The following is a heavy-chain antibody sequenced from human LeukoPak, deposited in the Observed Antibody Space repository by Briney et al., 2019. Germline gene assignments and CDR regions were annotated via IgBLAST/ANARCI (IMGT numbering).Heavy chain of an antibody. CDR3: AKGSDRSGSYYLDY. Sequence: PGGSLRLSCAASAFTFGNCAMNWVRQAPGKGLEWVSGLSGSGASTYYADSVKGRFTISRDNSKNTLYLQMNRLRAGDTAVYYCAKGSDRSGSYYLDYWGQGTLVTVSS. CDR1: AFTFGNCA. CDR2: LSGSGAST. D-gene: IGHD3-10*01. V-gene: IGHV3-23*01. J-gene: IGHJ4*02.